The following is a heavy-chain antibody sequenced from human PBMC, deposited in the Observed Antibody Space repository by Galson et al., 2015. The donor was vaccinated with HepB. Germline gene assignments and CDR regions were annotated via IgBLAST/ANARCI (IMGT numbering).Heavy chain of an antibody. J-gene: IGHJ6*02. CDR3: AKDWRFFGSGSMDV. CDR1: GFTFSDHW. V-gene: IGHV3-30*02. D-gene: IGHD3-10*01. Sequence: SLRLSCAASGFTFSDHWMNWVRQAPGKGLEWVAFIRYDGSNKYYADSVKGRFTISRDNSKNTLYLQMNSLRAEDTAVYYCAKDWRFFGSGSMDVWGQGTTVTVSS. CDR2: IRYDGSNK.